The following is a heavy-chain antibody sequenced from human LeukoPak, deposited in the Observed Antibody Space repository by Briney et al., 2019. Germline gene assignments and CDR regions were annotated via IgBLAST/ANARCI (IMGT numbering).Heavy chain of an antibody. CDR1: GGSISSSSYY. J-gene: IGHJ4*02. Sequence: PSETLSLNCTVSGGSISSSSYYWGWIRQPPGKGLEWIGSIYYSGSTYYNPSLKSRVTISVDTSKNQFSLKLSSVTAADTAVYYCARPDCSSTSCYGVGFDYWGPGTLVTVSS. CDR2: IYYSGST. D-gene: IGHD2-2*01. CDR3: ARPDCSSTSCYGVGFDY. V-gene: IGHV4-39*01.